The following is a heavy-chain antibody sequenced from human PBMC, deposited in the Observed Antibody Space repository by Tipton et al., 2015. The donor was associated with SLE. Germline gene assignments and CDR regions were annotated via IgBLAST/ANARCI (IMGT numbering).Heavy chain of an antibody. D-gene: IGHD2-8*01. Sequence: TLSLTCTVSVGSISCSSYYWDWIRQPPGKGTEWLGRITNSGNTYYTPSFQSRVTMSVDTSKNHFSLKLSSVTAADTAVYYCARHDTNYGRNWFDPWGQGTLVTVSS. CDR2: ITNSGNT. J-gene: IGHJ5*02. CDR1: VGSISCSSYY. V-gene: IGHV4-39*01. CDR3: ARHDTNYGRNWFDP.